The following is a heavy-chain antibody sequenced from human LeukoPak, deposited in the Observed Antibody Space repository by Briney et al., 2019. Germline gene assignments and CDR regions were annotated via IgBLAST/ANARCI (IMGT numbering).Heavy chain of an antibody. CDR3: ARDPPAVAANTYG. CDR1: GVTVGNNY. Sequence: GGSLRLSCAASGVTVGNNYMNWVRQAPGKGLEWVSLIYSGGSTHYADSVKGRFTISRDSSKNTLYLQMNSLRVDDTAVYYCARDPPAVAANTYGWGQGTLVTVSS. V-gene: IGHV3-66*01. D-gene: IGHD6-6*01. J-gene: IGHJ4*02. CDR2: IYSGGST.